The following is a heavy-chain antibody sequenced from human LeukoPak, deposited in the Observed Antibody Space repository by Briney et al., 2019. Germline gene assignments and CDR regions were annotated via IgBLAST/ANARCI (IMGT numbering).Heavy chain of an antibody. J-gene: IGHJ3*02. D-gene: IGHD5-24*01. Sequence: GGSLRLSCAASGFTFSSCTMNWIRQAPGKGLEWVSGISDSGDRTHYADSVKGRFTVSRDNSKNTLYLQMTSLRPEDTALYYCVSQDGHTFLDAFDIWGQGTMLIVSS. CDR3: VSQDGHTFLDAFDI. CDR1: GFTFSSCT. V-gene: IGHV3-23*01. CDR2: ISDSGDRT.